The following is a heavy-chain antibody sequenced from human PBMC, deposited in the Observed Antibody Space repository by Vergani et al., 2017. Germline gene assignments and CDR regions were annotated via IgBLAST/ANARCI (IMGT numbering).Heavy chain of an antibody. CDR2: IYHSGST. J-gene: IGHJ4*02. CDR1: GGSISSGGYS. CDR3: ARGHDSSGYYYDY. Sequence: QLQLQESGSGLVKPSQTLSLTCAVSGGSISSGGYSWSWILQPPGKGLEWIGYIYHSGSTYYNPSLKSRVTISVDRSKNQFSLKLSSVTAADTAVYYCARGHDSSGYYYDYWGQGTLVTVSS. D-gene: IGHD3-22*01. V-gene: IGHV4-30-2*01.